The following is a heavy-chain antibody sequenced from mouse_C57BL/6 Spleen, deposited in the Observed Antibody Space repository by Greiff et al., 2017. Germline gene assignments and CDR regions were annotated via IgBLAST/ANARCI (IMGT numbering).Heavy chain of an antibody. J-gene: IGHJ1*03. CDR2: IWGGGSR. CDR3: AKRRGNYWYFDV. V-gene: IGHV2-9*01. Sequence: VKLMESGPGLVAPSQSLSITCTVSGFSLTSYGVDWVRQPPGKGLEWLGVIWGGGSRNNNSAIMSGLSISKDNAKRQVFLKMNSLQTDDTAMYYCAKRRGNYWYFDVWGTGTTVTVSS. D-gene: IGHD2-1*01. CDR1: GFSLTSYG.